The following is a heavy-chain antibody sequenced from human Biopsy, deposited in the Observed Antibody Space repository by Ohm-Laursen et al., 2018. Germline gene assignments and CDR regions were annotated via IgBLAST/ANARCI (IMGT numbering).Heavy chain of an antibody. CDR2: ISSGGSTI. V-gene: IGHV3-11*01. Sequence: SLRLSCSASGFTFSNYQMSWIRQTPGKGLEWVSHISSGGSTIFHADSVKGRVTISRDDAKGSLYLQMTNLRAEDTAVYYCGRSYGIMAAPVHLWGQGTLVTVSS. J-gene: IGHJ4*01. CDR1: GFTFSNYQ. CDR3: GRSYGIMAAPVHL. D-gene: IGHD3-16*01.